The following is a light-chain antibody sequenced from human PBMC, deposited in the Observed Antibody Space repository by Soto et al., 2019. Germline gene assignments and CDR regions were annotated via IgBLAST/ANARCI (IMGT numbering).Light chain of an antibody. J-gene: IGKJ2*01. V-gene: IGKV1-33*01. Sequence: DIQMTQSPTSLAASVGDRVTITCQASQDLTNFLNWYQQKPGEAPKLLIYDTTTLEEGVPSRFRGGESGTDFTFTINGLQPEDAAIYSCKKYVNPPYTFGRGTKLEIK. CDR3: KKYVNPPYT. CDR2: DTT. CDR1: QDLTNF.